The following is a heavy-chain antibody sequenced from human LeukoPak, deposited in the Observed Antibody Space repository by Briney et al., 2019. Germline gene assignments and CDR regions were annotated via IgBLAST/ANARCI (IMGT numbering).Heavy chain of an antibody. D-gene: IGHD4-17*01. CDR3: ARVPPTPFTVNSYYYYMDV. V-gene: IGHV1-69*05. CDR1: GGTFSSYA. Sequence: SVNLSCKASGGTFSSYAISWVRQAPGQGLEWMGEIIPIFGTANYAQKFQGRVTITTDESTSTAYMELSSLRSEDTAVYYCARVPPTPFTVNSYYYYMDVWGKGATVTVSS. CDR2: IIPIFGTA. J-gene: IGHJ6*03.